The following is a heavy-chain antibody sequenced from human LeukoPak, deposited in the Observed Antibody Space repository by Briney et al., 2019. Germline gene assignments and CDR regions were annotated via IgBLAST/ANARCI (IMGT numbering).Heavy chain of an antibody. D-gene: IGHD3/OR15-3a*01. CDR2: IRYDGSNK. Sequence: GGSLRLSCAASGFTYSSYGMHWVRQAPGKGLEWVAFIRYDGSNKNYADSVKGRFTISRDNSKNTLYLQMNSLRAEDTAVYYCAKDGHYFDYWGQGTLVTVSS. CDR1: GFTYSSYG. V-gene: IGHV3-30*02. J-gene: IGHJ4*02. CDR3: AKDGHYFDY.